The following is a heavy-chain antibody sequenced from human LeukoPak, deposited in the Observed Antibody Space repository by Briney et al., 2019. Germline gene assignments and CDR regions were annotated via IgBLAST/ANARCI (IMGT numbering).Heavy chain of an antibody. D-gene: IGHD3-22*01. CDR2: IYTSGST. CDR3: ARGLDDSSGYFSGGHFDY. Sequence: SETLSLTCTVSGGSISSYYWSWIRQPAGKGLEWIGRIYTSGSTNYNPSLKSRVTISVDTSKNRFSLKLSSVTAADTAVYYCARGLDDSSGYFSGGHFDYWGQGTLVTVSS. J-gene: IGHJ4*02. V-gene: IGHV4-4*07. CDR1: GGSISSYY.